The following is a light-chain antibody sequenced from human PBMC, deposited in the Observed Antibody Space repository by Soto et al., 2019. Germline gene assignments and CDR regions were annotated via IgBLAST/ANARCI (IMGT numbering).Light chain of an antibody. CDR2: DVD. CDR3: NSYTSSRTYVV. V-gene: IGLV2-14*03. CDR1: SSDVGHYHY. Sequence: QSALTQPASVSGSPGQSITISCTGTSSDVGHYHYVSWYQHHPGKAPKLMIYDVDNRPSGVSNRFSGSKSGNTASLTISGLQAEDEAVYYCNSYTSSRTYVVFGGGTKLTVL. J-gene: IGLJ2*01.